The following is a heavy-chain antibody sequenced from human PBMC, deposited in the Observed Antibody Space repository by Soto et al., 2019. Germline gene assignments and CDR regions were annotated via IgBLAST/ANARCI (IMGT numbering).Heavy chain of an antibody. V-gene: IGHV3-74*01. CDR2: INSDESDT. CDR1: GFTFNSYW. CDR3: AKKFHYGSGAYLYYFDY. D-gene: IGHD3-10*01. Sequence: GGSLRLSCAASGFTFNSYWMHWVRQAPGKGLVWVSHINSDESDTNYADSVKGRFNNSRDNSKNTLYLHMNSLSAEDTAVYYCAKKFHYGSGAYLYYFDYWGQGTLVTVSS. J-gene: IGHJ4*02.